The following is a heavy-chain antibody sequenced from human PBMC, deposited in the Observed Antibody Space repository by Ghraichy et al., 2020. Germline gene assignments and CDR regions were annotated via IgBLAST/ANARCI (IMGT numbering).Heavy chain of an antibody. D-gene: IGHD2-2*01. J-gene: IGHJ4*02. V-gene: IGHV4-59*01. CDR2: IYYSGST. Sequence: SETLSLTCTVSGGSISSYYWSWIRQPPGKGLEWIGYIYYSGSTNYNPSLKSRVTISVDTSKNQFSLKLSSVTAADTAVYYCARDRYCSSTSCSGGFDYGGQGTLVTVSS. CDR3: ARDRYCSSTSCSGGFDY. CDR1: GGSISSYY.